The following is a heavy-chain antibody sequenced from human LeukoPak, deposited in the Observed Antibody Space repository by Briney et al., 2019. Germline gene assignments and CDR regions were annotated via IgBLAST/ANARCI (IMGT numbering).Heavy chain of an antibody. Sequence: SVKVSCKASGGTFSSYAISWVRQAPGQGLEWMGGIIPIFGTANYAQKFQGRVTITADKSTSTAYMELSSLRSEDTAVYYCATGYYYDSSGYYSYYYYYMDVWGKGTTVTVSS. CDR3: ATGYYYDSSGYYSYYYYYMDV. D-gene: IGHD3-22*01. CDR1: GGTFSSYA. J-gene: IGHJ6*03. V-gene: IGHV1-69*06. CDR2: IIPIFGTA.